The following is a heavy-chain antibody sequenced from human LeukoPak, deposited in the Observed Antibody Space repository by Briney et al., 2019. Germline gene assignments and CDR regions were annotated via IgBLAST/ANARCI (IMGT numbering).Heavy chain of an antibody. CDR3: ASLGGDAFDI. CDR1: GYTLTELS. V-gene: IGHV1-24*01. Sequence: ASVKVSCKVSGYTLTELSMHWVRQAPGKGLEWMGGFDPEDGETIYAQKFQGRVTMTRDTSTSTVYMELSSLRSEDTAVYYCASLGGDAFDIWGQGTMVTVSS. J-gene: IGHJ3*02. CDR2: FDPEDGET.